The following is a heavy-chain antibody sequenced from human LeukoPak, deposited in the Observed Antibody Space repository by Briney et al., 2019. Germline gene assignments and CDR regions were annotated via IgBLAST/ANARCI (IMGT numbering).Heavy chain of an antibody. CDR1: GGTFSSYA. V-gene: IGHV1-69*05. D-gene: IGHD3-3*01. Sequence: SVKVSCKASGGTFSSYAISWVRQAPGQGLEWMGGIIPIFGTASYAQKFQGRVTITTDESTSTAYMELSSLRSEDAAVYYCSLVLRFLEWLFRGYYYMDVWGKGTTVTVSS. J-gene: IGHJ6*03. CDR3: SLVLRFLEWLFRGYYYMDV. CDR2: IIPIFGTA.